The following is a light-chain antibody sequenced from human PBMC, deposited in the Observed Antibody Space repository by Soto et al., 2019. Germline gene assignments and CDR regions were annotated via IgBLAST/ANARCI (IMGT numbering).Light chain of an antibody. CDR2: AAS. CDR3: QLYYSGM. J-gene: IGKJ1*01. Sequence: EIVLTQSPGTLSLSPGERATLSCRASQSVDSNYLGWYQQKPGQAPRLLIYAASSRDTGIPDRFSGGGSGTDFTLTISRLEPEDFAVYYCQLYYSGMFGQGTKVEIK. V-gene: IGKV3-20*01. CDR1: QSVDSNY.